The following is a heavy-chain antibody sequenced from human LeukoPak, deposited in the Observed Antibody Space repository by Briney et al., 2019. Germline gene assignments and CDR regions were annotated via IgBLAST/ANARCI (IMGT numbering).Heavy chain of an antibody. D-gene: IGHD2-2*01. V-gene: IGHV3-7*01. CDR2: IKQDGSEK. CDR1: GFTFSSYW. CDR3: ARDSSTRPFDY. Sequence: GGSLRLSCAASGFTFSSYWMSWVRRAPGKGLEWVADIKQDGSEKFYVDSVKGRFTISRDNAKNSLYLQMNSLRAEDTAVYYCARDSSTRPFDYWGQGTLVTVSS. J-gene: IGHJ4*02.